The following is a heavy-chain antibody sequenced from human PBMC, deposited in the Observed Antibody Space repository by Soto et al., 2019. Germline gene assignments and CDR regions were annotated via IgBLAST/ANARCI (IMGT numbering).Heavy chain of an antibody. D-gene: IGHD3-10*02. Sequence: ASVKVSCKASGYTFTSYGISWVRQAPGQGLEWMGWISAYNGNTNYAQKLQGRVTMTTDTSTSTAYMELRSLRSDDTAVYYCARDLMFGNIVVHYYGMDVWGQGTTVTVSS. V-gene: IGHV1-18*04. CDR1: GYTFTSYG. CDR2: ISAYNGNT. J-gene: IGHJ6*02. CDR3: ARDLMFGNIVVHYYGMDV.